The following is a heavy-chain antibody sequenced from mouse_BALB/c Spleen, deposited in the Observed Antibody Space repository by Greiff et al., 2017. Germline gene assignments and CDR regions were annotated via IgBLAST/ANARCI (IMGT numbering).Heavy chain of an antibody. CDR1: GYTFTSYW. V-gene: IGHV1S41*01. J-gene: IGHJ3*01. Sequence: ELVKPGASVKLSCKASGYTFTSYWINWIKQRPGQGLEWIGRIAPGSGSTYYNEMFKGKATLTVDTSSSTAYIQLSSLSSEDSAVYFCAGGYDWFAYWGQGTLVTVSA. CDR2: IAPGSGST. D-gene: IGHD2-2*01. CDR3: AGGYDWFAY.